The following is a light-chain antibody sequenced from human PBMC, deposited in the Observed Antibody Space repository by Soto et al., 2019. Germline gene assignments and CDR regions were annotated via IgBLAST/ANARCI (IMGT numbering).Light chain of an antibody. J-gene: IGKJ4*01. CDR3: QQHSRSIT. CDR2: GAS. CDR1: QSVNNNY. V-gene: IGKV3-20*01. Sequence: VLTQSPGTLSLSPGERATRSCMASQSVNNNYLAWYQQKPGQSPRLLSYGASIRATAIPDRFSGSGSGTDFTLTISRLEPEDSAVYYCQQHSRSITFGGGTKVEIK.